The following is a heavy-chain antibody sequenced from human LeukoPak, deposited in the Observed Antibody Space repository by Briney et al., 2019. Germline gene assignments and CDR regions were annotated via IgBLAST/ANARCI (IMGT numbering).Heavy chain of an antibody. V-gene: IGHV3-21*01. CDR2: ITSTSSHI. CDR3: ARARLGYYGEYFDP. D-gene: IGHD3-10*01. J-gene: IGHJ5*02. CDR1: GFTFSDYS. Sequence: PGGSLRLSCATSGFTFSDYSMTWVRQAPGKGLEWVSSITSTSSHINYADSVRGRFTISRDNAKNALFLQMTSLTDEDTALYYCARARLGYYGEYFDPWGQGTQVTVSS.